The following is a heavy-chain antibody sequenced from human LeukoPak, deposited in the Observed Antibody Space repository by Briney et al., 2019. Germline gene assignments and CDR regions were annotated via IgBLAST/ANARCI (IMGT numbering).Heavy chain of an antibody. D-gene: IGHD6-19*01. J-gene: IGHJ2*01. CDR2: INQRRNT. Sequence: SETLSLTCAVYGGSFSGYSWSWIRQPPGKGLEWIGEINQRRNTNYNPSLKSRVTISIATSKNQFSLKLSSVTAADTAVYFCARHGWHAWYFDLWGRGTLVTVSS. CDR1: GGSFSGYS. V-gene: IGHV4-34*01. CDR3: ARHGWHAWYFDL.